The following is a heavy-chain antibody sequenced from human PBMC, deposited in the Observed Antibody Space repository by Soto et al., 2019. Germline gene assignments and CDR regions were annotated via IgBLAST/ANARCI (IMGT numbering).Heavy chain of an antibody. CDR1: GFTFSSYW. CDR2: INSDGSST. CDR3: VRGEGGWETY. Sequence: EVQLMESWGGLVQPGGSLRLSCAASGFTFSSYWMHWVRQAPGKGLVWVSRINSDGSSTTYADSVRGRFTISRDNAKNTLYLQMNSLRAEDTAVYYCVRGEGGWETYWGQGTLVTVSS. J-gene: IGHJ4*02. D-gene: IGHD6-19*01. V-gene: IGHV3-74*01.